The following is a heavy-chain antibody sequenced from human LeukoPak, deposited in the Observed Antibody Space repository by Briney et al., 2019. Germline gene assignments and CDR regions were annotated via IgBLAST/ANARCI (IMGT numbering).Heavy chain of an antibody. V-gene: IGHV3-74*01. Sequence: PGGSLRLSCTASTRYFTNYWMHWVRQVPGKGLAWLSRIDRDGLREDYADSVRGRFTISRHNAKSTTYQQMNSLRAEDTAVYYCGTSRWSGVVDSWGQGTLVTVSS. CDR2: IDRDGLRE. J-gene: IGHJ5*01. D-gene: IGHD3-3*01. CDR1: TRYFTNYW. CDR3: GTSRWSGVVDS.